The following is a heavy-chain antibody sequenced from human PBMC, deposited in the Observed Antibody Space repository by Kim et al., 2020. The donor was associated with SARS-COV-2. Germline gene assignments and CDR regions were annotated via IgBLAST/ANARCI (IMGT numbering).Heavy chain of an antibody. CDR3: AKWGGAAALYYYYGMDV. D-gene: IGHD6-13*01. Sequence: GGSLRLSCAASGFTFSSYAMSWVRQAPGKGLEWVSAISGSGGSTYYADSVKGRFTISRDNSKNTLYLQMNSLRAEDTAVYYCAKWGGAAALYYYYGMDVGAKGPRSPSP. CDR2: ISGSGGST. CDR1: GFTFSSYA. J-gene: IGHJ6*02. V-gene: IGHV3-23*01.